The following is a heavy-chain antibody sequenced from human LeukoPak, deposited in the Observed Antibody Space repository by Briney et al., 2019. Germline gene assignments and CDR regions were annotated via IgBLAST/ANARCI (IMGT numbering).Heavy chain of an antibody. D-gene: IGHD6-19*01. CDR3: AGSQWLVNFDY. J-gene: IGHJ4*02. Sequence: GGSLRLSCTASGFTISSNYMKWVRQAPGKGLEWVSVIYAGGDTYYADSVRGRFTISRDTSENTLYLQMNSLRAEDTALYYCAGSQWLVNFDYWGQGTLVTVSS. CDR2: IYAGGDT. CDR1: GFTISSNY. V-gene: IGHV3-66*01.